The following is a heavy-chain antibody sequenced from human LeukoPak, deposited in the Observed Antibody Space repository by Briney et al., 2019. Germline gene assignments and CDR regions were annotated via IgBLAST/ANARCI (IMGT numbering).Heavy chain of an antibody. Sequence: GGSLRLSCAASGFTFSSYSMNSVRQAPGQGLQWVSSISSSSSYIYYADSVKGRFTISRDNAKNSLYLQMNSLRAEDTAVYYCARDRVVVPAAVAGLGYWGQGTLVTVSS. CDR1: GFTFSSYS. V-gene: IGHV3-21*01. CDR3: ARDRVVVPAAVAGLGY. CDR2: ISSSSSYI. D-gene: IGHD2-2*01. J-gene: IGHJ4*02.